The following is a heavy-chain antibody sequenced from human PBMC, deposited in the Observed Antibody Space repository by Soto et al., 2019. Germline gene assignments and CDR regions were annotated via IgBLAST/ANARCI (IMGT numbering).Heavy chain of an antibody. CDR3: ARIISGYYDSSGPDAFDI. D-gene: IGHD3-22*01. J-gene: IGHJ3*02. V-gene: IGHV2-70*01. Sequence: SGPTLVNPTQTLTLTCTFSGFSLSTSGMCVSWIRQPPGKALEWLALIDWDDDKYYSTSLKTRLTISKDTSKNQVVLTMTNMDPVDTATYYCARIISGYYDSSGPDAFDIWGQGTMVTVSS. CDR1: GFSLSTSGMC. CDR2: IDWDDDK.